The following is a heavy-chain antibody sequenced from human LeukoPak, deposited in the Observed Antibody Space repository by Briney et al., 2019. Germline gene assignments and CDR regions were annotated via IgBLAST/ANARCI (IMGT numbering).Heavy chain of an antibody. CDR3: ARPREAGSSSGWYFDK. CDR2: MSHDGSVK. V-gene: IGHV3-30-3*01. D-gene: IGHD6-19*01. J-gene: IGHJ4*02. CDR1: GFTFSSYD. Sequence: GRSVSLFCAASGFTFSSYDMHWGRRAPGKGLEWVAVMSHDGSVKIYADSVQGRFTISRDNSKNTLYLQLSSLRAEDTAVYHCARPREAGSSSGWYFDKWGGGTLVAVSS.